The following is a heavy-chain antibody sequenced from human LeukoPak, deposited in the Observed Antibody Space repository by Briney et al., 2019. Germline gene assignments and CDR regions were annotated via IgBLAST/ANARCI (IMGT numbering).Heavy chain of an antibody. CDR3: AKLDAHGYNLDY. D-gene: IGHD5-24*01. J-gene: IGHJ4*02. CDR1: GFTFNDYW. CDR2: INSDGSSI. V-gene: IGHV3-74*01. Sequence: GGSLRLSCAASGFTFNDYWMHWVRQAPGKGLEWVSRINSDGSSISYADSVKGRFTTSRDNSKNTLFLQVNSLRAEDTAVYYCAKLDAHGYNLDYWGQGTLVTVSS.